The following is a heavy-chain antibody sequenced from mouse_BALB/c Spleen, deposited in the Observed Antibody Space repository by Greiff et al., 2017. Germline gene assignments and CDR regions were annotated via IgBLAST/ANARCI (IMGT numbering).Heavy chain of an antibody. CDR2: IYPGDGDT. D-gene: IGHD2-4*01. CDR1: GYAFSSYW. CDR3: ARYDYDGAMDY. V-gene: IGHV1-80*01. J-gene: IGHJ4*01. Sequence: VQLQQSGAELVRPGSSVKISCKASGYAFSSYWMNWVKQRPGQGLEWIGQIYPGDGDTNYNGKFKGKATLTADKSSSTAYMQLSSLTSEDSAGYFCARYDYDGAMDYWGQGTSVTVSS.